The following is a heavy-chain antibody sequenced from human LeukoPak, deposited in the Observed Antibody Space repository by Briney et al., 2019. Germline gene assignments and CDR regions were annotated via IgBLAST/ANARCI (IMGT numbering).Heavy chain of an antibody. CDR1: GFTFSSYS. D-gene: IGHD3-10*01. J-gene: IGHJ4*02. V-gene: IGHV3-21*04. Sequence: GGSLRLSCAASGFTFSSYSMNWVRQAPGKGLEWVSSISSSSSYIYYADSVKGRFTISRDNAKNSLYLQMNSLRAEDTAVYYCAKALWGVRGANLDYWGQGTLVTVSS. CDR2: ISSSSSYI. CDR3: AKALWGVRGANLDY.